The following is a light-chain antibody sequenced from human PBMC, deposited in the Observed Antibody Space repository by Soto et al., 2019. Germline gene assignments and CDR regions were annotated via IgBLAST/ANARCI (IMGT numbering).Light chain of an antibody. J-gene: IGKJ5*01. V-gene: IGKV3-11*01. CDR2: DAS. Sequence: VVLTPSTATLYLAPGDSGTLYSRASRSISSYLAWYPKTPGQAPSLLIYDASNRPTDIPARFSGSGSGTDFTLTISSLQPEEFAVYYCQQRSNWPITFGRGTRLEIK. CDR1: RSISSY. CDR3: QQRSNWPIT.